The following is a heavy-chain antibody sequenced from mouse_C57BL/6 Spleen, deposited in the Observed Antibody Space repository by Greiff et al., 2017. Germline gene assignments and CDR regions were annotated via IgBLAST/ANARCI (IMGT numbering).Heavy chain of an antibody. V-gene: IGHV1-61*01. J-gene: IGHJ2*01. D-gene: IGHD1-1*01. CDR3: ARRGYYGSSYEVYFDY. Sequence: QVQLKQPGAELVRPGSSVKLSCKASGYTFTSYWMDWVKQRPGQGLEWIGNIYPSDSETHYNQKFKDKATLTVDKSSSTAYMQLSSLTSEDSAVYYCARRGYYGSSYEVYFDYWSQDTTLTVSS. CDR1: GYTFTSYW. CDR2: IYPSDSET.